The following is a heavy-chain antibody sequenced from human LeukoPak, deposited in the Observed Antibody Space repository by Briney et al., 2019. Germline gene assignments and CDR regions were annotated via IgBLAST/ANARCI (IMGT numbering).Heavy chain of an antibody. D-gene: IGHD3-22*01. CDR2: LDPEDGET. V-gene: IGHV1-24*01. J-gene: IGHJ3*02. CDR1: GYTLTELS. Sequence: GASVKVSCKVSGYTLTELSMHWVRQAPGKGVERREGLDPEDGETIYEQEFQGKVTMTEDKSTDTACMELGRLRSEDTAVYYCATGYQYYYDSSGYYNAFDIWGQGTMVTVSS. CDR3: ATGYQYYYDSSGYYNAFDI.